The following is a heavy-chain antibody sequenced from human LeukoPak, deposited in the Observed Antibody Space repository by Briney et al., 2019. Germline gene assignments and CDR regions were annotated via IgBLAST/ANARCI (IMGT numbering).Heavy chain of an antibody. Sequence: GESLKISCKGSGYSFTSYWIGWVRQMPGKGLEWMGIIYPGDPDTRYSPSFQGQVTISADKSISTAYLQWSSLKASDTAMYYCARLGIAAAGTGDGMDVWGQGTTVTVSS. CDR2: IYPGDPDT. J-gene: IGHJ6*02. V-gene: IGHV5-51*01. CDR3: ARLGIAAAGTGDGMDV. D-gene: IGHD6-13*01. CDR1: GYSFTSYW.